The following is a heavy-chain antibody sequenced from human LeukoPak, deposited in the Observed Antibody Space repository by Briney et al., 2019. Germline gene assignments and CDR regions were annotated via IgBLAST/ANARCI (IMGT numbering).Heavy chain of an antibody. D-gene: IGHD6-13*01. Sequence: ASVKVSCKASGYTFTSYYMHWVRQAPGQGLEWMGIINPSGGSTSYAQKFQGRVTMTTDTSTSTAYMELRSLRSDDTAVYYCARAIAAAGNSDYWGQGTLVTVSS. J-gene: IGHJ4*02. V-gene: IGHV1-46*01. CDR3: ARAIAAAGNSDY. CDR2: INPSGGST. CDR1: GYTFTSYY.